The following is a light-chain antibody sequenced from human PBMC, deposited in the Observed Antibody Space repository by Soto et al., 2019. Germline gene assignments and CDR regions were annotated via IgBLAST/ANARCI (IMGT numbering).Light chain of an antibody. Sequence: EIVLTQTPLLSPVTLGQPASISCRSSRSLVASDGNAYLTWLHQRPGQPPRPLIYKVSQRLSGVPERFSGSWAGTDFTLHISMVEAEDVGTYFCMQATQLRTFGQGTRLEIK. CDR3: MQATQLRT. J-gene: IGKJ5*01. V-gene: IGKV2-24*01. CDR1: RSLVASDGNAY. CDR2: KVS.